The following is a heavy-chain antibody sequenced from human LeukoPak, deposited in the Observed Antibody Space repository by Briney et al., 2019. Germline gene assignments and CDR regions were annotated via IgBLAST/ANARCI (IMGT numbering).Heavy chain of an antibody. V-gene: IGHV1-2*02. J-gene: IGHJ3*02. CDR3: AFGIQLWLRGARGAFDI. CDR2: INPNSGGT. D-gene: IGHD5-18*01. Sequence: ASVKVSCKASGYTFTGNYMHWVRQAPGQGLEWMGWINPNSGGTNYAQKFQGRVTMTRDTSISTAYMELSRLRSDDTAVYYCAFGIQLWLRGARGAFDIWGQGTMVTVSS. CDR1: GYTFTGNY.